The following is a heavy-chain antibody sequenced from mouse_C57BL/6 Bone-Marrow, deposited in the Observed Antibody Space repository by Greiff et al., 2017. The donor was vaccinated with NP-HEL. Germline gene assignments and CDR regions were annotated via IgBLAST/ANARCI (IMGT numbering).Heavy chain of an antibody. CDR1: GFNIKDYY. V-gene: IGHV14-2*01. Sequence: VQLQQSGAELVKPGASVKLSCTASGFNIKDYYMHWVKQRTEQGLEWIGRIDPEDGETKYAPKVQGKATITADTSSNTAYLQLGSLTSEDTAVYYCARGEGNLWFAYWGQGTLVTVSA. CDR3: ARGEGNLWFAY. CDR2: IDPEDGET. J-gene: IGHJ3*01. D-gene: IGHD2-1*01.